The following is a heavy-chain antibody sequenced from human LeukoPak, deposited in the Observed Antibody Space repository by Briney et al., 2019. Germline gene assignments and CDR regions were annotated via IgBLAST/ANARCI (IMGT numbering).Heavy chain of an antibody. D-gene: IGHD1-26*01. Sequence: GGSLRLSCAASGFSVSDCYMNWIRQAPGKGLEWVSYISSSGNTIYYADSVKGRFTISRDNAKNSLYLQMNSLRAEDTAVYYCASEVGADSRDFDYWGQGTLVTVSS. CDR2: ISSSGNTI. V-gene: IGHV3-11*04. CDR1: GFSVSDCY. J-gene: IGHJ4*02. CDR3: ASEVGADSRDFDY.